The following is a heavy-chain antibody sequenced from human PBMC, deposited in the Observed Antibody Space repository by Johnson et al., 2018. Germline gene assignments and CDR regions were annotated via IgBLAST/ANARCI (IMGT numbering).Heavy chain of an antibody. V-gene: IGHV4-34*01. Sequence: QVQLQQWGAGLLKPSETLSLTCAVYGGSFSGYYYTWFRQPPGKGLEWIGEITHSGRTDYIPSLKSRATISVDTSKNRVSRGRSSVTAADRAVYYCARGQSYDSGWTLFDYYDMDVWGKGTTVTVSS. CDR3: ARGQSYDSGWTLFDYYDMDV. J-gene: IGHJ6*03. CDR1: GGSFSGYY. D-gene: IGHD6-19*01. CDR2: ITHSGRT.